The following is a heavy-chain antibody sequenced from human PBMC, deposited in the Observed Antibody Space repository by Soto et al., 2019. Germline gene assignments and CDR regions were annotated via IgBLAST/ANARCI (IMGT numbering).Heavy chain of an antibody. CDR3: ARVIWKRYSYGGYYYMDV. V-gene: IGHV4-34*01. D-gene: IGHD5-18*01. J-gene: IGHJ6*03. Sequence: PSETLSLTCAVYGGSFSGYYWSWIRQPPGKGLEWIGEINHSGSTNYNPSLKSRVTISVDTSKNQFSLKLSSVTAADTAVYYCARVIWKRYSYGGYYYMDVWGKGTTVTVS. CDR1: GGSFSGYY. CDR2: INHSGST.